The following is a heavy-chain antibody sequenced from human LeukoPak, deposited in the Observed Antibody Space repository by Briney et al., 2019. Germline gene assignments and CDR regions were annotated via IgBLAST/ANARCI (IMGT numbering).Heavy chain of an antibody. CDR1: GFTFSSYE. CDR2: ISSSGSTI. V-gene: IGHV3-48*03. J-gene: IGHJ4*02. CDR3: ARGNWAEDGYFDF. Sequence: QPGGSLRLSCAASGFTFSSYEMNWVRQAPGKGLEWVSYISSSGSTIYYTDSVKGRFTISRDNTKNSLYLQMNSLRAEDTAVYYCARGNWAEDGYFDFWGQGTLVTVSS. D-gene: IGHD7-27*01.